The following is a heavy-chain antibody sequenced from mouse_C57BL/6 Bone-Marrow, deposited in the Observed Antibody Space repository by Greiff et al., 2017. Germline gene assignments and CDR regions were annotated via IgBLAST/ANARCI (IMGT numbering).Heavy chain of an antibody. CDR1: GYTFTDYE. Sequence: QVQLQQSGAELVRPGASVTLSCKASGYTFTDYEMHWVKQTPVHGLEWIGAIDPETGGTAYNQKFKGKAILTADKSSSTAYMELRSLTSEDSAVXYCTRFEGSSKCYFDYWGQGTTLTVSS. CDR3: TRFEGSSKCYFDY. D-gene: IGHD1-3*01. V-gene: IGHV1-15*01. CDR2: IDPETGGT. J-gene: IGHJ2*01.